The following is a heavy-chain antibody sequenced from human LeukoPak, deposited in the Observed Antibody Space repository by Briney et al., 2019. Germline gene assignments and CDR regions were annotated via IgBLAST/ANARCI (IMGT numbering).Heavy chain of an antibody. V-gene: IGHV1-3*01. Sequence: ASVKVSCKASGYTFTSYAMHWVRQAPGQRLEWMGWINAGNGNTKYSQKFQGRVTKTRDTSTSTVYMELSSLRSEDTAVYYCARVLRHIEMASDYWGQGTLVTVSS. CDR1: GYTFTSYA. J-gene: IGHJ4*02. CDR2: INAGNGNT. CDR3: ARVLRHIEMASDY. D-gene: IGHD5-24*01.